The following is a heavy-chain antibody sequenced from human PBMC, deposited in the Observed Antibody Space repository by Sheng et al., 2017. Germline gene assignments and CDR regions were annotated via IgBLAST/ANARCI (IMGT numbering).Heavy chain of an antibody. J-gene: IGHJ3*02. CDR3: ARGYSYGYGAFDI. CDR1: GFTFSSYS. D-gene: IGHD5-18*01. V-gene: IGHV3-21*01. Sequence: VQLVESGGGLVKPGGSLRLSCAASGFTFSSYSMNWVRQAPGKGLEWVSSISSSSSYIYYADSVKGRFTISRDNAKNSLYLQMNSLRAEDTAVYYCARGYSYGYGAFDIWGQGTMVTVSS. CDR2: ISSSSSYI.